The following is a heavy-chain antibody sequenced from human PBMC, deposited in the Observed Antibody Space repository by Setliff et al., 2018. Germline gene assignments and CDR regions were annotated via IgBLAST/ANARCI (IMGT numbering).Heavy chain of an antibody. CDR2: ISSGSLII. D-gene: IGHD2-15*01. J-gene: IGHJ4*02. CDR1: GITFSTYS. Sequence: PGGSLRLSCAASGITFSTYSMNWVRQAPGKGPEWVSYISSGSLIIYYADSVKGRFTISRDKAHHSLFLQMNSLRAEDTAVYYCAKGRAAGRPTYFDYWGQGTLVTVSS. V-gene: IGHV3-48*01. CDR3: AKGRAAGRPTYFDY.